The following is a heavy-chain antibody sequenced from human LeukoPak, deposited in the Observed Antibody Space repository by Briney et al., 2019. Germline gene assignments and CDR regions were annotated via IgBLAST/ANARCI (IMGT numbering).Heavy chain of an antibody. Sequence: MSSETLSLTCTVSGGSISSYYWSWIRQPPGKGLEWIGYIYYSGSTNYNPSLKSRVTISVDTSKNQFSLKLSSVTAADTAVYYCARVRGHGNFDYWGQGTLVTVSS. CDR2: IYYSGST. V-gene: IGHV4-59*01. CDR1: GGSISSYY. D-gene: IGHD3-10*01. CDR3: ARVRGHGNFDY. J-gene: IGHJ4*02.